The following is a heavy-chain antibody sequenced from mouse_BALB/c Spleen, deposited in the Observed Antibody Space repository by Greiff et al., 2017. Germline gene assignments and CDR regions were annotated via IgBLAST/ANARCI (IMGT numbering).Heavy chain of an antibody. J-gene: IGHJ2*01. Sequence: VQLQQSGAELVRPGALVKLSCKASGFNIKDYYMHWVKQRPEQGLEWIGWIDPENGNTIYDPKFQGKASITADTSSNTAYLQLSSLTSEDTAVYYCASGMVRDYRGPGTTLTDSS. V-gene: IGHV14-1*02. CDR3: ASGMVRDY. CDR1: GFNIKDYY. CDR2: IDPENGNT. D-gene: IGHD2-10*02.